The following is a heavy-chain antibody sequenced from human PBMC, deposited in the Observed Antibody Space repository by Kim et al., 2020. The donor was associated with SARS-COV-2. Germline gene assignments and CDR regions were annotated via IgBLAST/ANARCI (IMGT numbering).Heavy chain of an antibody. CDR2: INTDTGNP. CDR3: ADTSVGPRLMDV. V-gene: IGHV7-4-1*02. Sequence: ASVKVSCKASRDRFTSYALNWVRQAPGQGLEWMGWINTDTGNPTYVQGLTGRFVFSLDTSFRTAYLHISGLKAEDSAVYYFADTSVGPRLMDVWGQGTTVLVSS. J-gene: IGHJ6*02. D-gene: IGHD5-18*01. CDR1: RDRFTSYA.